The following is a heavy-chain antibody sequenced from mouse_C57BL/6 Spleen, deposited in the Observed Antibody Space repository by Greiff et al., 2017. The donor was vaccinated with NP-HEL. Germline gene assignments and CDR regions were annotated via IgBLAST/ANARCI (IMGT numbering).Heavy chain of an antibody. J-gene: IGHJ1*03. D-gene: IGHD1-1*01. Sequence: QVQLQQSGAELVKPGASVKLSCKASGYTFTEYPIHWVKQRSGQGLEWIGWFYPGSGSIKYNEKFKDKATLTADKSSSTVYMELSRLTSEDSAVYFCARHEANYYGSSYEWYFDVWGTGTTVTVSS. V-gene: IGHV1-62-2*01. CDR1: GYTFTEYP. CDR3: ARHEANYYGSSYEWYFDV. CDR2: FYPGSGSI.